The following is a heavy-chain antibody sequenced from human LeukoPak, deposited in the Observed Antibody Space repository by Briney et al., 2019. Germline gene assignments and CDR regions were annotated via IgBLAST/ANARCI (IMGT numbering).Heavy chain of an antibody. Sequence: PGGSLRLSCAASGFIFSSYAMSWVRQAPGMGLESVSAISARGTSTYYADSVKGRFTISRDNSRNTVYLQMNSLRAEDTAVYYCAKESGTRNPPGVDYWGQGTLVTVSS. CDR1: GFIFSSYA. CDR3: AKESGTRNPPGVDY. V-gene: IGHV3-23*01. CDR2: ISARGTST. J-gene: IGHJ4*02. D-gene: IGHD3-10*01.